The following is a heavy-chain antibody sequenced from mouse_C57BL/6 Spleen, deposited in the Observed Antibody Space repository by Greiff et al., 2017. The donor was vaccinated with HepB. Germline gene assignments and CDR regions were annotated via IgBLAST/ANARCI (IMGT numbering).Heavy chain of an antibody. CDR3: ARGDEPPMDY. CDR1: GYTFTSYW. Sequence: QVHVKQPGAELVRPGSSVKLSCKASGYTFTSYWMHWVKQRPIQGLEWIGNIDPSDSETHYNQKFKDKATLTVDKSSSTAYMQLSSLTSEDSAVYYCARGDEPPMDYWGQGTSVTVSS. V-gene: IGHV1-52*01. J-gene: IGHJ4*01. CDR2: IDPSDSET.